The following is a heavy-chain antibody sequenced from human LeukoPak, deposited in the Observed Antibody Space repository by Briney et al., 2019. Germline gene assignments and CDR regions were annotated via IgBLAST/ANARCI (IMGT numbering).Heavy chain of an antibody. CDR1: GFTFSSYE. Sequence: AGGSLRLSCAASGFTFSSYEMNWVRQAPGRGLEWVSYISSSGSTIYYADCVTGRFTISRDNDKNSLYLKMNSLRAEDTAVYYCARAGYCSSTSCNYYYYYMDVWGKGTTVTVSS. CDR3: ARAGYCSSTSCNYYYYYMDV. CDR2: ISSSGSTI. J-gene: IGHJ6*03. D-gene: IGHD2-2*01. V-gene: IGHV3-48*03.